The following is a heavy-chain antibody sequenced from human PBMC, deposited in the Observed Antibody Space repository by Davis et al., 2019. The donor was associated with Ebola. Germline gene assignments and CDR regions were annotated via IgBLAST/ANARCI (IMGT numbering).Heavy chain of an antibody. Sequence: ASVKVSCKASGYTFTGYYMHWVRQAPGQGLEWMGWISAYNGNTNYAQKLQGRVTMTTDTSTSTAYMELRSLRSDDTAVYYCARGDSLDWFDPWGQGTLVTVSS. D-gene: IGHD2-21*01. V-gene: IGHV1-18*04. CDR3: ARGDSLDWFDP. CDR2: ISAYNGNT. CDR1: GYTFTGYY. J-gene: IGHJ5*02.